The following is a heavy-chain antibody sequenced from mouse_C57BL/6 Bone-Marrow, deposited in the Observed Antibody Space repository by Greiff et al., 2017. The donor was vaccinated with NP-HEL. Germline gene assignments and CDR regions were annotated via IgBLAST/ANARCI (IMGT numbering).Heavy chain of an antibody. CDR1: GFTFSSYG. V-gene: IGHV5-6*01. CDR2: ISSGGSYT. CDR3: ERWDGYY. D-gene: IGHD2-3*01. Sequence: EVKLVESGGDLVKPGGSLKLSCAASGFTFSSYGMSWVRQTPDKRLEWVATISSGGSYTYYPDSVKGRFTISRDNAKNTLYLQMSSLKSEDTAMYYCERWDGYYWGKGTTLTVST. J-gene: IGHJ2*01.